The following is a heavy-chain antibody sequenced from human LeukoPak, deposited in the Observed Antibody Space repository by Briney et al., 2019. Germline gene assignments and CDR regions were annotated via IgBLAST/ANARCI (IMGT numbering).Heavy chain of an antibody. D-gene: IGHD1-26*01. CDR2: ICHSGST. V-gene: IGHV4-30-2*01. Sequence: SETLSLTCTVSGGSISSGGYYWSWIRQPPGKGLEWIGYICHSGSTYYNPSLKSRVTISVDRSKNQFSLKLSSVTAADTAVYYCARGVGATRADYWGQGTLVTVSS. CDR3: ARGVGATRADY. CDR1: GGSISSGGYY. J-gene: IGHJ4*02.